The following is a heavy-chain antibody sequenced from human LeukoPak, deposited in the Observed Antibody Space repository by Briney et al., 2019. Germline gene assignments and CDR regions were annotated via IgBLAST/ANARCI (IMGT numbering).Heavy chain of an antibody. CDR2: IYYSGST. CDR3: ARGDSSGYYYDGYFDY. V-gene: IGHV4-31*03. J-gene: IGHJ4*02. Sequence: SETLSLTCTVSGGSISSGGYYWSWIRQHPGKGLEWIGYIYYSGSTYYNPSLKSRVTISVDTSKIQFSLKLSSVTAADTAVYYCARGDSSGYYYDGYFDYWGQGTLVTVSS. D-gene: IGHD3-22*01. CDR1: GGSISSGGYY.